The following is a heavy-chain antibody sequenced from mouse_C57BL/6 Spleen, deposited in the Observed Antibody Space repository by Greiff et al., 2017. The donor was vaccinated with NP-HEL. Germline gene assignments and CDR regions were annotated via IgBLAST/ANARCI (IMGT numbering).Heavy chain of an antibody. D-gene: IGHD2-5*01. CDR3: VRSNYGAMDY. Sequence: EVQLVESGGGLVQPKGSLKLSCAASGFSFNTYAMNWVRQAPGKGLEWVARIRSKSNNYATYYADSVKDRFTISRDDSESMLYLQMNNLKTEDTAMYYCVRSNYGAMDYCGQGTSVTVSS. CDR2: IRSKSNNYAT. V-gene: IGHV10-1*01. CDR1: GFSFNTYA. J-gene: IGHJ4*01.